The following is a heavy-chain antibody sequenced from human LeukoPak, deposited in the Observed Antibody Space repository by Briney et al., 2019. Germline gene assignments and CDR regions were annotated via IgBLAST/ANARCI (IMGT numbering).Heavy chain of an antibody. CDR3: ARGGIVVVPAAKSGYYYYYMDV. V-gene: IGHV4-4*07. J-gene: IGHJ6*03. D-gene: IGHD2-2*01. Sequence: PSETLSLTCTVSGGSISSYYWSWIRQPAGKGLEWIGRIYTSGSTNYNPSLKSRVTMSVDTSKNQFSLKLSSVTAADTAVYYCARGGIVVVPAAKSGYYYYYMDVWGKGTTVTVSS. CDR2: IYTSGST. CDR1: GGSISSYY.